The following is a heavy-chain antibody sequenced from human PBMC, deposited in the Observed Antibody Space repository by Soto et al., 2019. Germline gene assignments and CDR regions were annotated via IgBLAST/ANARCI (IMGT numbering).Heavy chain of an antibody. D-gene: IGHD3-22*01. J-gene: IGHJ5*02. CDR3: ARSDYYYDSSAPALDP. CDR2: IIPIFGTA. CDR1: GGTFSSYA. V-gene: IGHV1-69*13. Sequence: SVKVSCKASGGTFSSYAISWVRQAPGQGLEWMGGIIPIFGTANYAQKFQGRVTITADESTSTAYMELSSLRSEDTAVYYCARSDYYYDSSAPALDPWGQGTLVTVSS.